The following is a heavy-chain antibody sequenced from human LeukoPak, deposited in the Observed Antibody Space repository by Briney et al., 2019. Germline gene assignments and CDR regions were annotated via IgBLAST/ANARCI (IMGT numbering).Heavy chain of an antibody. J-gene: IGHJ3*02. CDR2: ISSSGSTI. D-gene: IGHD3-10*01. Sequence: GGSLRLSCAASGFTFSDYYMSWIRQAPGKGLEWVSYISSSGSTIYYADSVKGRFTISRDNAKNSLYLRMNSLRAEDTAVYYCASPSLGYGSGSYIDAFDIWGQGTMVTVSS. V-gene: IGHV3-11*01. CDR3: ASPSLGYGSGSYIDAFDI. CDR1: GFTFSDYY.